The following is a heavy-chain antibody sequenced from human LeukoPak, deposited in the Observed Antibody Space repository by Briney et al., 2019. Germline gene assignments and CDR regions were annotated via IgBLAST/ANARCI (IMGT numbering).Heavy chain of an antibody. CDR1: GGSISSGGYY. Sequence: SQTLSLTCTVSGGSISSGGYYWSWIRQHPGKGLEWIGYIYYSGSTYYNPSLKGRVTISVDTSKNQFSLKLSSVTAADTAVYYCARGSGGGELSSFDYWGQGTLVTVSS. D-gene: IGHD3-16*02. J-gene: IGHJ4*02. CDR2: IYYSGST. CDR3: ARGSGGGELSSFDY. V-gene: IGHV4-31*03.